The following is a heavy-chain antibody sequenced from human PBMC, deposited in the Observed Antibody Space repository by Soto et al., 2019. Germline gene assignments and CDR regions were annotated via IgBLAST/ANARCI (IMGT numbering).Heavy chain of an antibody. V-gene: IGHV3-7*01. Sequence: GGSLRLSCAASGFTFSSYWMSWVRQAPGKGLEWVANIKQDGSEKYYVDSVKGRFTISRDNAKNSLYLQMNSLRAEDTAVYYCARASTGMVRGVTTYYYYYYMDVWGKGTTVTVSS. D-gene: IGHD3-10*01. CDR1: GFTFSSYW. CDR3: ARASTGMVRGVTTYYYYYYMDV. CDR2: IKQDGSEK. J-gene: IGHJ6*03.